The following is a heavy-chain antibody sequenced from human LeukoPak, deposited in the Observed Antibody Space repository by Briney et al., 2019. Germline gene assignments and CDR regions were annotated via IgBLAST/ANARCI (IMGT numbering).Heavy chain of an antibody. CDR3: ARRAPDYGDNNWFDP. Sequence: PSETLSLTCTVSGGAISTYYWSWIRQTPGMGLEWIGYIYYTGSTNYNPSLKSRVTISVDASKNQFSLKLSSVTAADTAVYYCARRAPDYGDNNWFDPWGQGTLVAVSS. J-gene: IGHJ5*02. D-gene: IGHD4-17*01. CDR1: GGAISTYY. CDR2: IYYTGST. V-gene: IGHV4-59*12.